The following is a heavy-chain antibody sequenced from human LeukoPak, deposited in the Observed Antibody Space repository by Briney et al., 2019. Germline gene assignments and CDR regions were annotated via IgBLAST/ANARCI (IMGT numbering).Heavy chain of an antibody. Sequence: GGSLRLSCAASGFTFTIYAMTWVRQAPGKGLEWVSTISSSGGSTYYADSVKGRFTISRDNSKNTLYLQMSSLRAEDTALYYCANGGYSYGPWGQGTPVTVSS. J-gene: IGHJ4*02. CDR3: ANGGYSYGP. CDR2: ISSSGGST. V-gene: IGHV3-23*01. CDR1: GFTFTIYA. D-gene: IGHD5-18*01.